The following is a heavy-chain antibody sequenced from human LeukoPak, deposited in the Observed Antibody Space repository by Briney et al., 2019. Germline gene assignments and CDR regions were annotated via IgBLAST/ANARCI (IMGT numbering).Heavy chain of an antibody. D-gene: IGHD6-19*01. CDR3: AKDGPAYSGGWSNGDPDYFQH. V-gene: IGHV3-23*01. J-gene: IGHJ1*01. CDR2: IAGSGGFT. CDR1: GFTFRTYA. Sequence: GGSLRLSCAASGFTFRTYAMNWVRQAPGKGLEWVSAIAGSGGFTTYADSVKGRFTISRDNSKNTLYLQMNSLRTEDTAIYYCAKDGPAYSGGWSNGDPDYFQHWGQGTLVTVSS.